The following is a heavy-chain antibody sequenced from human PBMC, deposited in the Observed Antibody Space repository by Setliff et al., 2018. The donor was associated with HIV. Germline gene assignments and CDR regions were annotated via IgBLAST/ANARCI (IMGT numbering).Heavy chain of an antibody. J-gene: IGHJ4*02. Sequence: LSFTCAVYNGSFSGYYWTWIRQPPGKGLEWIGEINHSGSTNYSPSLKSRVTISVDASRNQFSLRLSSVTAADTAVYYCAAWGPRYSYAPYFFDSWGQGTLVTVSS. CDR3: AAWGPRYSYAPYFFDS. CDR1: NGSFSGYY. D-gene: IGHD5-18*01. CDR2: INHSGST. V-gene: IGHV4-34*01.